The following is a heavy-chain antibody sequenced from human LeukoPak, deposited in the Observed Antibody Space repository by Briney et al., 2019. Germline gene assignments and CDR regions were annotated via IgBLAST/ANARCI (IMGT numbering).Heavy chain of an antibody. CDR3: ARDPPDSSGYYFPEFDY. D-gene: IGHD3-22*01. V-gene: IGHV1-18*01. J-gene: IGHJ4*02. CDR1: GYTFTSYG. Sequence: ASVKVSCKASGYTFTSYGISWVRQAPGQGLEWMGWISAYNGNTNYAQKLQGRVTMTTDTSTSTAYMELRSLRSDDTAVYYCARDPPDSSGYYFPEFDYWGQGTLVTVSS. CDR2: ISAYNGNT.